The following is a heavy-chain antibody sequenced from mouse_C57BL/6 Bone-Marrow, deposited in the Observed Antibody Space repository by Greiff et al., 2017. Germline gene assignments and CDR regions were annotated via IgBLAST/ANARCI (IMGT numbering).Heavy chain of an antibody. D-gene: IGHD2-3*01. J-gene: IGHJ3*01. CDR2: IRLKSDNYAT. V-gene: IGHV6-3*01. CDR1: GFTFSNYW. CDR3: TGQRRWLPGEWFAY. Sequence: EVKVEESGGGLVQPGGSMKLSCVASGFTFSNYWMNWVRQSPEKGLEWVAQIRLKSDNYATHYAESVKGRFTISRDDSKSSVYLQMNNLRAEDTGIYYCTGQRRWLPGEWFAYWGQGTLVTVSA.